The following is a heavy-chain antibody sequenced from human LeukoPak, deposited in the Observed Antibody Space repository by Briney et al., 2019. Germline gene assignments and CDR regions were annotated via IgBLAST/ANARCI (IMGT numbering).Heavy chain of an antibody. Sequence: SETLSLTCTVSGGSIRSSNYYWGWIRQPPGKGLEWIGNIYYSGSTYYNPSLKSRVTISVDTSKNHFSLKLSSVTAADTAVYYCARLVAVAGVFDYWGQGTLVTVSS. D-gene: IGHD6-19*01. CDR2: IYYSGST. CDR1: GGSIRSSNYY. J-gene: IGHJ4*02. V-gene: IGHV4-39*02. CDR3: ARLVAVAGVFDY.